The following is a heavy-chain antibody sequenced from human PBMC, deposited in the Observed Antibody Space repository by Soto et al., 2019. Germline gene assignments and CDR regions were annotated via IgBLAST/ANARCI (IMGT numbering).Heavy chain of an antibody. Sequence: EVQLVESGGGLVKPGGSLRLSCAASGFTFSSYSMNWVRQAPGKGLEWVSSISSSSSYIYYADSVKGRFTISRDNAKNSRYLPLSSLRAADTAVYYCARGWGARNDAFDVWGQGTMVTVSS. CDR3: ARGWGARNDAFDV. CDR2: ISSSSSYI. V-gene: IGHV3-21*01. CDR1: GFTFSSYS. D-gene: IGHD1-26*01. J-gene: IGHJ3*01.